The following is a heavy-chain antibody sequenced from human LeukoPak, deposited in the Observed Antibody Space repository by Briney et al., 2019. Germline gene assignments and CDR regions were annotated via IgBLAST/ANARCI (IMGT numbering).Heavy chain of an antibody. D-gene: IGHD6-19*01. CDR3: ATIGDIAVAGTLDY. J-gene: IGHJ4*02. CDR1: GYTLTELP. V-gene: IGHV1-24*01. CDR2: FDPEDGET. Sequence: ASVKVSCKVSGYTLTELPMHWVRQAPGKGLEWMGGFDPEDGETIYAQKFQGRVTMTEDTSTDTAYMELSSLRSEDTAVYYCATIGDIAVAGTLDYWGQGTLVTVSS.